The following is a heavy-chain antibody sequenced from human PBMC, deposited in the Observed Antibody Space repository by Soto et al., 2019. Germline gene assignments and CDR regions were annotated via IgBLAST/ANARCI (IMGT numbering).Heavy chain of an antibody. CDR2: ISSGSRYI. J-gene: IGHJ4*02. D-gene: IGHD2-15*01. CDR3: ARDDQDILAFDY. CDR1: GFTFNTYS. V-gene: IGHV3-21*04. Sequence: GGSLRLSCAASGFTFNTYSMNWVRQAPGKGLEWVSAISSGSRYIFYADSVKGRFTISRDNAKNSLYLQMNSLRAEDTALYHCARDDQDILAFDYWSQGTLVTVSS.